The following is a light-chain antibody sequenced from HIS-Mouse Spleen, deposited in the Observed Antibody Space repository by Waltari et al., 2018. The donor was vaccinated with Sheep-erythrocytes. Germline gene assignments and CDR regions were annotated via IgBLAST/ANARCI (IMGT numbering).Light chain of an antibody. J-gene: IGKJ4*01. V-gene: IGKV1-39*01. CDR3: QQSYSTPPT. CDR2: AAS. Sequence: DIQMTKSPSSLSASVGDRVTITCRASQSISSYLNWYQQKPCKAPKLLIYAASSLQSWVPSRFSGSGSGTDFTLTISSLQPEDFATYYCQQSYSTPPTFGGGTKVEIK. CDR1: QSISSY.